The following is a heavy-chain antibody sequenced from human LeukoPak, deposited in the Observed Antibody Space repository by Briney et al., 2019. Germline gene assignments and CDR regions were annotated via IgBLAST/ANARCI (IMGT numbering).Heavy chain of an antibody. CDR2: IIGGPGST. Sequence: GGSLRLSCAASGFSFSSHGMSWVRQAPGKGLEWVSGIIGGPGSTYYADSVKGRFTVSRDNAKNSLYLQMNSLRAEDTAVYYCARGYDVVVAATPPDFDYWGQGTLVTVSS. D-gene: IGHD2-15*01. J-gene: IGHJ4*02. V-gene: IGHV3-23*01. CDR3: ARGYDVVVAATPPDFDY. CDR1: GFSFSSHG.